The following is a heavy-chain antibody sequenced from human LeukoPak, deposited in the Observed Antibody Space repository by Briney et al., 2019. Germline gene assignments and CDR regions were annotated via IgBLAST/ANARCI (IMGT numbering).Heavy chain of an antibody. V-gene: IGHV3-23*01. J-gene: IGHJ4*02. D-gene: IGHD2-2*01. CDR1: GFTFSSYG. CDR2: ISGSGGST. Sequence: GGSLRLSCAASGFTFSSYGMNWVRQAPGKGLEWVSAISGSGGSTYYADSVKGRFTISRDNSKNTLYLQMNSLRAEDTAVYYCAKDRGVIVVVPAAADYWGQGTLVTVSS. CDR3: AKDRGVIVVVPAAADY.